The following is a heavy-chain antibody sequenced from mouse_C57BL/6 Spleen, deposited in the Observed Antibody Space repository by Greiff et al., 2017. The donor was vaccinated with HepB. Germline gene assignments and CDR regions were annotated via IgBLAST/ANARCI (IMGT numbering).Heavy chain of an antibody. D-gene: IGHD6-2*01. CDR1: GYTFTDYE. CDR3: TRSLLYY. J-gene: IGHJ2*01. V-gene: IGHV1-15*01. Sequence: SGAELVRPGASVTLSCKASGYTFTDYEMHWVKQTPVHGLEWIGAIDPETGGTAYNQKFKGKAILTADKSSSTAYMELRSLTSEDSAVYYCTRSLLYYWGQGTTLTVSS. CDR2: IDPETGGT.